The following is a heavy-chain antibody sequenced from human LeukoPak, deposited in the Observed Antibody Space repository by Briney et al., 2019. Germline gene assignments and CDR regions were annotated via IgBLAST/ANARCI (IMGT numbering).Heavy chain of an antibody. V-gene: IGHV3-9*01. CDR1: GFTFHDHA. J-gene: IGHJ3*01. Sequence: GGSLRLSCEASGFTFHDHAMHWVRQAPGKGLEWVSGLSWDSGSIGYADSAKGRFTISRDNAKKSLYLQMNSLGVEDTALYYCARDDAFDLWGQGTMVTVSS. CDR3: ARDDAFDL. CDR2: LSWDSGSI.